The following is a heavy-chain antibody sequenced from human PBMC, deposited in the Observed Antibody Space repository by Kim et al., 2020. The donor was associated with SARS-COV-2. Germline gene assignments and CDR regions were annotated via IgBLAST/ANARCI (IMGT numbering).Heavy chain of an antibody. CDR1: GGSISSYY. CDR2: IYYSGST. V-gene: IGHV4-59*08. CDR3: ARLSGENDILTGSAVYYYYYGMDV. J-gene: IGHJ6*02. Sequence: SETLSLTCTVSGGSISSYYWSWIRQPPGKGLEWIGYIYYSGSTNYNPSLKSRVTISVDTSKNQFSLKLSSVTAADTAVYYCARLSGENDILTGSAVYYYYYGMDVWGQGTTVTVSS. D-gene: IGHD3-9*01.